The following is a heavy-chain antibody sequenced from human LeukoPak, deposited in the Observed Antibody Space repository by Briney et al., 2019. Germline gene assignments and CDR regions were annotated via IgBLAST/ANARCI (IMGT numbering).Heavy chain of an antibody. CDR3: AIFPRVYDSSGHLHDAFDM. CDR1: GNTFSSYW. J-gene: IGHJ3*02. V-gene: IGHV3-74*01. Sequence: PGGSLRLSCAASGNTFSSYWMHWVRQVPGKGLVWLSYIKSDGTNTGYADSVKGRFTVSRDNAKNTLYLEMNSLRGDDTAVYYCAIFPRVYDSSGHLHDAFDMWGQGTMVTVSS. CDR2: IKSDGTNT. D-gene: IGHD3-22*01.